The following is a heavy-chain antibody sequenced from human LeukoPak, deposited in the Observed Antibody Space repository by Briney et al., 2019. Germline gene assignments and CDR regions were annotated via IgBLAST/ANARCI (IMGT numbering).Heavy chain of an antibody. D-gene: IGHD5-18*01. CDR3: ARGRDTAMVLDY. CDR2: IIPIFGTA. CDR1: GGTFSSYA. J-gene: IGHJ4*02. V-gene: IGHV1-69*13. Sequence: SVTVSFTASGGTFSSYAISWVRQAPGQGLEWMGGIIPIFGTANYAQKFQGRVTITADESTSTAYMELSSLRSEDTAVYYCARGRDTAMVLDYWGQGTLVTVSS.